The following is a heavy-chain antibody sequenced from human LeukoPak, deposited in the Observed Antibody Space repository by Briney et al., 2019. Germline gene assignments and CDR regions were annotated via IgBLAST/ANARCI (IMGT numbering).Heavy chain of an antibody. V-gene: IGHV1-2*02. Sequence: ASVKVSCKASGYTFTGYYMHWVRQAPGQGLEWMGWINPNSGGTNYAQKFQGRVTMTRDTSISTAYMELSRLRSDDTAVYYCARDRYCSGGSCYYFDYWGQGTLATVSS. CDR2: INPNSGGT. CDR3: ARDRYCSGGSCYYFDY. J-gene: IGHJ4*02. D-gene: IGHD2-15*01. CDR1: GYTFTGYY.